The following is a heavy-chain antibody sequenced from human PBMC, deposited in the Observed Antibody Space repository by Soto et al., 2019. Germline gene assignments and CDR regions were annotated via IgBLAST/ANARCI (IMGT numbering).Heavy chain of an antibody. V-gene: IGHV3-23*01. J-gene: IGHJ3*02. Sequence: EVQLLESGGGLVQPGGSLRLSCAASGFTFSVFAMSWVRQAPGKGLELVSTISGRGENKYYADSVKGRFTISRDNSKNTLNLQMNSLRGEDTAVYYCAKDRGTGDYGVNAVDIWGQGTMVTVAS. CDR3: AKDRGTGDYGVNAVDI. D-gene: IGHD7-27*01. CDR1: GFTFSVFA. CDR2: ISGRGENK.